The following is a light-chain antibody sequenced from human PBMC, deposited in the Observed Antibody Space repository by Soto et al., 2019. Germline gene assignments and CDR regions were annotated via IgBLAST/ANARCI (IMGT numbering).Light chain of an antibody. J-gene: IGKJ1*01. CDR2: AAS. Sequence: DIQMTQSPSSLSASVGDRVTITCRASQSISSWLAWYQQKPGKVPKLLIYAASTLQSGVPSRFSGSGSGTDFTLTISSLQPEDVATYYCQKYNSAPWTFGQGTMVDIK. CDR3: QKYNSAPWT. V-gene: IGKV1-27*01. CDR1: QSISSW.